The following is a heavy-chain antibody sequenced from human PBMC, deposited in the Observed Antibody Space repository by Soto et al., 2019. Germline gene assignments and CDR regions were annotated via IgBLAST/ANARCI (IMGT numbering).Heavy chain of an antibody. CDR3: AKLTGCSSTTCYRFFDY. D-gene: IGHD2-2*01. CDR2: IGVSGGST. J-gene: IGHJ4*02. Sequence: GGSLRLSCAASGFTFSSYAMSWVRQAPGKGLEWVSGIGVSGGSTYYADSVKGRFTISRDNSKNMLYLQMNSLRAEDTAVYFCAKLTGCSSTTCYRFFDYWRQGTLVTVSS. V-gene: IGHV3-23*01. CDR1: GFTFSSYA.